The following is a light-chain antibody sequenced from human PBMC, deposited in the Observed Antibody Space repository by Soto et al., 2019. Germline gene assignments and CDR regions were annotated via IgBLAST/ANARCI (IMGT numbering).Light chain of an antibody. Sequence: ETVMTQSPATLSLSPGERATLSCRASQSVSSKLVWYQQKPGQAPRFLIYGASTRATGIPARFSGGGSGTEFTLTISSLQSEDFAVYYCQQYNDWPKMFGQGTKVDIK. CDR2: GAS. V-gene: IGKV3-15*01. CDR3: QQYNDWPKM. CDR1: QSVSSK. J-gene: IGKJ1*01.